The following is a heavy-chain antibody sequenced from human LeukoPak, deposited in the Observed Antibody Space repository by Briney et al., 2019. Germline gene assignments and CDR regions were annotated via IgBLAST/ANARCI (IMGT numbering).Heavy chain of an antibody. Sequence: GASVTVSCKASGYTFTVYYMHWVRQAPGQGLEWMGWINPNSGGTNYVQKFQGRVTMTRDTSITTAYMQLSRLRSDDTAVYYCASSPTSECSGGSCYSYWGQGTLVTVSS. J-gene: IGHJ4*02. D-gene: IGHD2-15*01. CDR1: GYTFTVYY. V-gene: IGHV1-2*02. CDR3: ASSPTSECSGGSCYSY. CDR2: INPNSGGT.